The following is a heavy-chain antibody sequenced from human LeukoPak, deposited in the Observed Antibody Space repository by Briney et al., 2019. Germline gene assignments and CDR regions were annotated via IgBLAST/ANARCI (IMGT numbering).Heavy chain of an antibody. CDR2: IYYSGST. J-gene: IGHJ4*02. Sequence: SGTLSLTCTVSGGSISSGDYYWSWIRQPPGKGLEWIGYIYYSGSTYYNPSLKSRVTISVDTSKNQFSLKLSSVTAADTAVYYCARGDYDWGSYLVDYWGQGTLVTVSS. V-gene: IGHV4-30-4*01. CDR3: ARGDYDWGSYLVDY. D-gene: IGHD3-16*02. CDR1: GGSISSGDYY.